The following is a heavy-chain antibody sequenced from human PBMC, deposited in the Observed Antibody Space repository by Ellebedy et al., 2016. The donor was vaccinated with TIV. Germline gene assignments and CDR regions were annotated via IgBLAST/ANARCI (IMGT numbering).Heavy chain of an antibody. Sequence: GESLKISCAASGFTFSSYGMHWVRQAPGKGLEWVAVIWYDGSNKYYADSVKGRFTISRDNSKNTLYLQMNSLRAEDTAVYYCASSPYYDILTGYYRAYYYCMDVWGQGTTVTVSS. CDR2: IWYDGSNK. CDR1: GFTFSSYG. CDR3: ASSPYYDILTGYYRAYYYCMDV. D-gene: IGHD3-9*01. J-gene: IGHJ6*02. V-gene: IGHV3-33*01.